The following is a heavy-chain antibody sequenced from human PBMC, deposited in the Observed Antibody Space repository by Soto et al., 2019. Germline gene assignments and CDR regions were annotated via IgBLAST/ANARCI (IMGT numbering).Heavy chain of an antibody. CDR2: IHYSGTT. Sequence: SETLSLTCSVSGGSITNYYWSWIRQPPGKGLEWIGYIHYSGTTKYKPSLQSRLTISVNTSKNQFSLNLNSVTAADTAVYYCARQTPGTYGGYLDYGGQGSLVT. D-gene: IGHD4-17*01. CDR1: GGSITNYY. CDR3: ARQTPGTYGGYLDY. J-gene: IGHJ4*02. V-gene: IGHV4-59*01.